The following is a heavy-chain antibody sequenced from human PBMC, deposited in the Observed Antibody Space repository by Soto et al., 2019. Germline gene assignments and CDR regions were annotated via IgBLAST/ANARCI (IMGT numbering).Heavy chain of an antibody. V-gene: IGHV3-9*01. CDR1: GFTFDDYA. D-gene: IGHD3-10*01. CDR2: ISWNSGSI. CDR3: ARGAYCGSGSYYRDYYYYGMDV. Sequence: SLRLSCAASGFTFDDYAMHWVRQAPGKGLEWVSGISWNSGSIGYADSVKGRFTISRDNAKNSLYLQMNSLRAEDTALYYCARGAYCGSGSYYRDYYYYGMDVWGQGTTVTVSS. J-gene: IGHJ6*02.